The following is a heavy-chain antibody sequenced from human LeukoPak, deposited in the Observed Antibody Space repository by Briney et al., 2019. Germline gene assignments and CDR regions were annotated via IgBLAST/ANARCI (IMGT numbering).Heavy chain of an antibody. CDR3: ATRHLYRGYIQLSNGDFGLYFDY. CDR1: GCTFSSYA. J-gene: IGHJ4*02. V-gene: IGHV1-69*13. Sequence: ASVKVSCKASGCTFSSYAISWVRQAPGQGLEWMGGIIPIFGTANYAQKFQGRVTITADESTSTAYMELSSLRSEDTAVYYCATRHLYRGYIQLSNGDFGLYFDYWGQGTLVTVSS. CDR2: IIPIFGTA. D-gene: IGHD4-17*01.